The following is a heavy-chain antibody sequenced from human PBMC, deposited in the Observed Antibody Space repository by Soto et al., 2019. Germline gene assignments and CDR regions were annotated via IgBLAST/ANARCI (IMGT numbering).Heavy chain of an antibody. CDR3: ARGYGGKGWGTFDI. V-gene: IGHV4-59*01. J-gene: IGHJ3*02. D-gene: IGHD2-15*01. CDR2: IYYSGST. CDR1: GGSISSYY. Sequence: SETLSLTCTFSGGSISSYYWSWIRQPPGKGLEWIGYIYYSGSTNQNPSLKSRVTTSVDTSKNQFSLKLSSVTAADTAVYYCARGYGGKGWGTFDIWGQGTMVTVSS.